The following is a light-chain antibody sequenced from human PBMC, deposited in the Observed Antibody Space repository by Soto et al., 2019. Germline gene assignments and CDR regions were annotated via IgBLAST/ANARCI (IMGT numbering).Light chain of an antibody. CDR3: QQYGSSPRT. CDR1: QTISSW. CDR2: KAS. V-gene: IGKV1-5*03. J-gene: IGKJ1*01. Sequence: DIQMTQSPSTLSGSVGDRVTTTCLASQTISSWLAWYQQKPGKAPKLLIYKASTLKSGVPSRFSGSGSGTEFTLIISRLEPEDFAMYYCQQYGSSPRTFGQGTKVDI.